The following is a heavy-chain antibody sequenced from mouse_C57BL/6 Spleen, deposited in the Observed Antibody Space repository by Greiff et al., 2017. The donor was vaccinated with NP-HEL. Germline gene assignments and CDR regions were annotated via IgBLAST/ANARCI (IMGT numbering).Heavy chain of an antibody. D-gene: IGHD2-4*01. CDR1: GYTFTDYN. Sequence: EVQLQQSGPELVKPGASVKIPCKASGYTFTDYNMDWVKQSHGKSLEWIGDINPNNGGTIYNQKFKGKATLTVDKSSSTAYMELRSLTSEDTAVYYCARREGVYYDYWFAYWGQGTLVTVSA. CDR2: INPNNGGT. J-gene: IGHJ3*01. V-gene: IGHV1-18*01. CDR3: ARREGVYYDYWFAY.